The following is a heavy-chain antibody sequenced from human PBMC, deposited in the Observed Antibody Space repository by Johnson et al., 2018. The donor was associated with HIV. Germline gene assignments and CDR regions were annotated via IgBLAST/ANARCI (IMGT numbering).Heavy chain of an antibody. Sequence: MQLVESGGGLVQPGGSLRLSCAASGFSVSASYMSWLRQAPGKALEWVSVIYRGGATYYAASVQGRFTISRDNSKNTLYLQMESLRAADTALYYCARDKDYGCNHDAFDIGGQGTMVTVSS. V-gene: IGHV3-66*01. J-gene: IGHJ3*02. CDR3: ARDKDYGCNHDAFDI. CDR1: GFSVSASY. CDR2: IYRGGAT. D-gene: IGHD4-23*01.